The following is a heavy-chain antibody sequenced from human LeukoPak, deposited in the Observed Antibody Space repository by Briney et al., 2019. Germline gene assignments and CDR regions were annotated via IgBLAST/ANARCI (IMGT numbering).Heavy chain of an antibody. Sequence: GASVKVSCKASGYTFTGYYMHWVRQAPGQGLERMGWINPNSGGTNYAQKFQGRVTMTRDTSISTAYMELSRLRSDDTAVYYCARSRTGSGFLFDYWGQGTLVTVSS. CDR3: ARSRTGSGFLFDY. D-gene: IGHD3-10*01. CDR2: INPNSGGT. V-gene: IGHV1-2*02. J-gene: IGHJ4*02. CDR1: GYTFTGYY.